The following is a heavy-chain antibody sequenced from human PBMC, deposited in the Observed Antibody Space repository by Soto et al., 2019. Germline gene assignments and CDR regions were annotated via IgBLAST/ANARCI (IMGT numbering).Heavy chain of an antibody. CDR2: MSHSGGT. CDR3: ARVDRGTATTVVDAFDI. D-gene: IGHD1-1*01. V-gene: IGHV4-34*01. J-gene: IGHJ3*02. Sequence: QVQLQQWGAGLLKPSETLSLTCAVFGGSVNSGNYYWSWIRQPPGKGLEWIGEMSHSGGTPFNPSRKRRVTISVDTSKNQFSLKMSSVTAADTALYYCARVDRGTATTVVDAFDIWGPGTMVTVSS. CDR1: GGSVNSGNYY.